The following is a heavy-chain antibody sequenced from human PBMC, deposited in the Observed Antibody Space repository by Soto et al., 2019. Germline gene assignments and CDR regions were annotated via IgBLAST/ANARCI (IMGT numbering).Heavy chain of an antibody. V-gene: IGHV3-20*04. CDR1: GFTFDDYG. CDR3: AREPAAAGPAYYYYGMDV. J-gene: IGHJ6*02. Sequence: EVQLVESGGGVVRPGGSLRLSCAASGFTFDDYGMSWVRQAPGKGLEWVSGINWNGGSTGYADSVKGRFTISRDNAKNSXXLQMNSLRAEDTALYYCAREPAAAGPAYYYYGMDVWGQGTTVTVSS. CDR2: INWNGGST. D-gene: IGHD6-13*01.